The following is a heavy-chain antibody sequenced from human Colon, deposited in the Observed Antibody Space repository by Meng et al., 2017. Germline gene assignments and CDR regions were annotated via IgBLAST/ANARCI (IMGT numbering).Heavy chain of an antibody. CDR2: VSSNSYYI. V-gene: IGHV3-21*06. CDR3: ARAEYGDLDFDH. CDR1: GFNFISYS. Sequence: EVQLVESGGGLVKPGGFLRPSCAASGFNFISYSMNWVRQAPGKGLEWVSSVSSNSYYIYYADSVEGRFTISRDNAKNSLYLQMNSLRAEDTAVYYCARAEYGDLDFDHWGQGTLVTVSS. D-gene: IGHD4-17*01. J-gene: IGHJ4*02.